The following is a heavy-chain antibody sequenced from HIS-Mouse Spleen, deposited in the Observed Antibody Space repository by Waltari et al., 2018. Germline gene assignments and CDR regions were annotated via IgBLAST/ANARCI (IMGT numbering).Heavy chain of an antibody. J-gene: IGHJ4*02. CDR1: GFTFSSYS. D-gene: IGHD1-26*01. CDR2: IIRSSSYI. V-gene: IGHV3-21*01. Sequence: EVQLVESGGGLVKPGGSLRLSCAASGFTFSSYSMNWVRQAQGKGLEWVPSIIRSSSYIYYADSVKGRFTISRDNAKNSLYLQMNSLRAEDTAVYYCARGGSYSDLDYWGQGTLVTVSS. CDR3: ARGGSYSDLDY.